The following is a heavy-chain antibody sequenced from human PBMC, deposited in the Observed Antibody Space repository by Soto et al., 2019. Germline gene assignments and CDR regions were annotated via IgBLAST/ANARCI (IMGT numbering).Heavy chain of an antibody. CDR3: AKGGYCSSASCYADY. J-gene: IGHJ4*02. CDR1: GFTFSSDG. V-gene: IGHV3-30*18. Sequence: QVQLVESGGGVVQPGRSLRLSCAASGFTFSSDGMHWVRQASGKGLEWVAVISYDGSNKYYADSVKGRFTISRDNSKNALYLQMNSLRVEDTAVYYCAKGGYCSSASCYADYWGQGTLVTVSS. CDR2: ISYDGSNK. D-gene: IGHD2-2*01.